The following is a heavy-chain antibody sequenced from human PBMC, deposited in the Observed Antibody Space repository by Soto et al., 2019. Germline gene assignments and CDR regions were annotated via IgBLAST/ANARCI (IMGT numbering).Heavy chain of an antibody. CDR3: ARHTRYCSGGSCYSSYYYGMDV. J-gene: IGHJ6*02. Sequence: SVKVSCKASGFTFTNSAVQWVRQARGQRLEWIGWIVVGSGNTNYAQKFQERVTISADKSISTAYLQWSSLKASDTAMYYCARHTRYCSGGSCYSSYYYGMDVWGQGTTVTVSS. CDR1: GFTFTNSA. D-gene: IGHD2-15*01. CDR2: IVVGSGNT. V-gene: IGHV1-58*01.